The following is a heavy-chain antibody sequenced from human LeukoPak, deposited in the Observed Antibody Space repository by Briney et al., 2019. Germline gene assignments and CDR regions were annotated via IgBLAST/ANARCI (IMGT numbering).Heavy chain of an antibody. CDR2: INHSGST. V-gene: IGHV4-34*01. CDR3: ARTTTVHPNWFDP. Sequence: SETLSLTCAVYGGSFSGYYWSWIRQPPGKGLEWIGEINHSGSTNYNPSLKSRVTISVDTSKNQFSLKLSSVTAADTAVYYCARTTTVHPNWFDPWGQGTLVTVSS. D-gene: IGHD4-11*01. CDR1: GGSFSGYY. J-gene: IGHJ5*02.